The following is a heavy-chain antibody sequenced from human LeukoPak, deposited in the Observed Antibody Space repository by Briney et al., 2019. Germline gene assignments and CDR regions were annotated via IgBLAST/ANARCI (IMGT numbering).Heavy chain of an antibody. CDR1: GGSISSYY. CDR2: IYTSGST. J-gene: IGHJ4*02. V-gene: IGHV4-4*07. Sequence: SETLSLTCTVSGGSISSYYWSWIRQPAGKGLEWIGRIYTSGSTNYNPSLKSRVTMSVDTSKNQFSLKLSSVTAADTAVYYCARDKGYDSSGYYPWYFDYWGQGTLVTVSS. CDR3: ARDKGYDSSGYYPWYFDY. D-gene: IGHD3-22*01.